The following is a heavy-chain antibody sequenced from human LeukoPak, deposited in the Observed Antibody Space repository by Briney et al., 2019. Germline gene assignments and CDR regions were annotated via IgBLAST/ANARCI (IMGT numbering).Heavy chain of an antibody. CDR3: ARVLVVVTGGLDY. CDR2: IYSGGST. D-gene: IGHD2-15*01. CDR1: GFTASSNY. Sequence: GGSLRLSCAASGFTASSNYMSWVRQAPGKGLEWVSVIYSGGSTYYADSVKGRFTISRDNSKNTLYLQMNSLRAEDTAVYYCARVLVVVTGGLDYWGQGTLVTVSS. V-gene: IGHV3-66*02. J-gene: IGHJ4*02.